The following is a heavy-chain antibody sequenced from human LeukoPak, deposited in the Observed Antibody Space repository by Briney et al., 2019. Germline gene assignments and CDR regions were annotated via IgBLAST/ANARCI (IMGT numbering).Heavy chain of an antibody. CDR1: KFAFSSYA. V-gene: IGHV3-23*01. CDR2: ISGGGGNT. Sequence: GGSLRLSCAASKFAFSSYAMSWVRQAPGKGLEWVSAISGGGGNTYYADSVKGRFTISRDNSKNTLYLQMNSLRAEDTAVYYCGKNRYSGSLSPLDIWGQGTMVTVSS. J-gene: IGHJ3*02. CDR3: GKNRYSGSLSPLDI. D-gene: IGHD1-26*01.